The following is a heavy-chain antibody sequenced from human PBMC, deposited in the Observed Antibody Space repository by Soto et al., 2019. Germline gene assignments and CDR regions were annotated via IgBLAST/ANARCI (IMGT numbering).Heavy chain of an antibody. CDR1: GFSLSTTGAG. CDR3: VSWSFRNWFDP. V-gene: IGHV2-5*04. CDR2: LYWDDDK. Sequence: QITLKESGPTLVKPTQTLTLTCTFSGFSLSTTGAGVDWIRQPPGKALEWLALLYWDDDKRYSPSLKSTLTITKDTTKNQVVVTMSNMSPVDTGSYFCVSWSFRNWFDPWGKGILVIVTS. J-gene: IGHJ5*02. D-gene: IGHD3-10*01.